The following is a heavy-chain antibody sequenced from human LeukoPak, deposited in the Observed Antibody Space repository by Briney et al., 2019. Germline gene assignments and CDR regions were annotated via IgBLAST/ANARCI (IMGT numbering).Heavy chain of an antibody. V-gene: IGHV3-21*01. CDR1: GFTFSSYT. CDR3: AELGITMIGGV. CDR2: ITSSSSYI. Sequence: GGSLRVSCAASGFTFSSYTMNWVRQAPGKGPEWVSSITSSSSYIYYADSVKGRFTISRDNARNSLYLQMNSLRAEDTALYYCAELGITMIGGVWGKGTTVTISS. D-gene: IGHD3-10*02. J-gene: IGHJ6*04.